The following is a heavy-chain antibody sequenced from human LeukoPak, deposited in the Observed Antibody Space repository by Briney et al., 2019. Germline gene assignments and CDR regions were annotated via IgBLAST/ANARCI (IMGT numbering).Heavy chain of an antibody. Sequence: GASVKVSCKASGYTFTGYYMHWVRQAPGQGLEWMGWINPNSGGTNYAQKFQGRVTMTRDTSISTAYMELSRLRSDDTAVYYCARDISGSSSTFHTCWGQGTLVTVSS. CDR2: INPNSGGT. CDR3: ARDISGSSSTFHTC. CDR1: GYTFTGYY. J-gene: IGHJ4*02. V-gene: IGHV1-2*02. D-gene: IGHD6-13*01.